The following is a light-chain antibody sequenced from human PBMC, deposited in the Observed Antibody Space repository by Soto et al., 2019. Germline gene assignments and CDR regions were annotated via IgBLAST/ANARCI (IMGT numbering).Light chain of an antibody. CDR2: EVS. Sequence: QSVLTQPASVSGSPGQSITISCTGTSNDVGGYNYVSWYQQHPGKAPKLVIYEVSHRPSGISDRFSGSKSGNTASLTISGLQVEDEADYYCTSYTIKTTYVFGTGTKVTVL. V-gene: IGLV2-14*01. CDR3: TSYTIKTTYV. J-gene: IGLJ1*01. CDR1: SNDVGGYNY.